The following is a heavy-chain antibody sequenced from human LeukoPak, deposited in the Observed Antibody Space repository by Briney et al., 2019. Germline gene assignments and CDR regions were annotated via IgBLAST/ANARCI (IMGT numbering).Heavy chain of an antibody. V-gene: IGHV1-18*01. D-gene: IGHD2-2*02. Sequence: ASVKVSCKASGYTFTSYGISWVRQAPGQGLERMGWISAYNGNTNYAQKLQGRVTMTTDTSTSTAYMELRSLRSDDTAVYYCARVLAVPAAITGDAFDIWGQGTMVTVSS. J-gene: IGHJ3*02. CDR3: ARVLAVPAAITGDAFDI. CDR1: GYTFTSYG. CDR2: ISAYNGNT.